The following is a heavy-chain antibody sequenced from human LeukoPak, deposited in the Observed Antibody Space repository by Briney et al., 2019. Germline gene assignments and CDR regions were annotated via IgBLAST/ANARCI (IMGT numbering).Heavy chain of an antibody. D-gene: IGHD5-24*01. CDR3: ARIRDGYNDAYDM. CDR1: GDTFISHG. CDR2: INPNSGGT. J-gene: IGHJ3*02. V-gene: IGHV1-2*06. Sequence: ASVKVSCKATGDTFISHGISWVRQAPGQGLEWMGRINPNSGGTNYAQKFQGRVTMTRDTSISTAYMELSSLRSEDTAIYYCARIRDGYNDAYDMWGQGTVVTVPS.